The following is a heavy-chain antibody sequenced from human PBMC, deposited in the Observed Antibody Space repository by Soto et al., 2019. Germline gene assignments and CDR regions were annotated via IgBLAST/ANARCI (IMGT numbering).Heavy chain of an antibody. D-gene: IGHD3-10*02. CDR3: ARNVRGAVTMNWFDP. J-gene: IGHJ5*02. V-gene: IGHV4-39*01. CDR2: VEYGGST. Sequence: QLQESGPGLVKPSETLSLTCTVSGGSIISSNFYWGWIRQPPGKGLEWIGSVEYGGSTYDNPSLKSRVTLSADTSKNQFSLKLTSLTAADTAIYYCARNVRGAVTMNWFDPWGHGTLVTVSS. CDR1: GGSIISSNFY.